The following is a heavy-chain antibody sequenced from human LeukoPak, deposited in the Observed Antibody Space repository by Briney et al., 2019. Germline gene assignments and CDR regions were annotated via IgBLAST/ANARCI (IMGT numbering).Heavy chain of an antibody. CDR2: INPNSGGT. Sequence: ASVNVSCKASGYTFTGYYMHWVRQAPGQGLEWMGRINPNSGGTNYAQKFQGRVTMTRDTSISTAYMELSRLRSDDTAVYYCPRYITLGATYQHFDYWGQGTLVTVSS. D-gene: IGHD1-26*01. CDR1: GYTFTGYY. V-gene: IGHV1-2*06. J-gene: IGHJ4*02. CDR3: PRYITLGATYQHFDY.